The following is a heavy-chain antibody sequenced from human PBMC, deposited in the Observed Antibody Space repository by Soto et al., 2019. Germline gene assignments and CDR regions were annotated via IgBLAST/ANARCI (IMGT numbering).Heavy chain of an antibody. CDR2: ISPSTSHI. D-gene: IGHD2-15*01. CDR3: AGCSGGACNQNYGMDV. J-gene: IGHJ6*02. V-gene: IGHV3-21*01. Sequence: EVHLVESGGGLVKPGGSLRLSCAVSGFTFSSCTMNWVRQAPGKGLEWVSSISPSTSHIYYADSVKGRFTISRDNAKNSLFLHMNSLRAEDTAVYYCAGCSGGACNQNYGMDVWGQGTTVTVSS. CDR1: GFTFSSCT.